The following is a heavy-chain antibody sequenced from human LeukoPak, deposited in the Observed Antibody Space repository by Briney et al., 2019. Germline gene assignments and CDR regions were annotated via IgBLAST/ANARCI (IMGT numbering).Heavy chain of an antibody. D-gene: IGHD1-26*01. CDR2: IYYSGST. J-gene: IGHJ5*02. CDR1: GGSISSGGYY. CDR3: ARLRFYGSWFDP. V-gene: IGHV4-61*08. Sequence: PSQTLSLTCTVSGGSISSGGYYWSWIRQHPGKGLEWIGYIYYSGSTNYNPSLKSRVTISVDTSKNQFSLKLSSVTAADTAVYYCARLRFYGSWFDPWGQGTLVTVSS.